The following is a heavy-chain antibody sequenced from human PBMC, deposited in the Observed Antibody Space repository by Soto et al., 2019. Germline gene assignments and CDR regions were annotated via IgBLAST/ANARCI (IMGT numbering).Heavy chain of an antibody. Sequence: SETLSLTCTVSGGSISSGGYYWSWIRQHPGKGLEWIGYIYFSGSTYYNPSLKSRVTISVDTSKNQFSLKLSSVTAADTAVYYCASDTVVTDGEPSWGQGTLVTVSS. CDR2: IYFSGST. D-gene: IGHD2-15*01. CDR3: ASDTVVTDGEPS. CDR1: GGSISSGGYY. V-gene: IGHV4-31*03. J-gene: IGHJ4*02.